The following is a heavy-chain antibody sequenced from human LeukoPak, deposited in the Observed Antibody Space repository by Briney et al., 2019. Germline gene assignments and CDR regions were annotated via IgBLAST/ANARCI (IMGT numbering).Heavy chain of an antibody. Sequence: GGSLRLSCEASGFTFTDYGMHWVRQAPGKGLEWLAVISYVESETYYADSVKGRFTISRDNSKNMMYLRMNSLRVEDTAFYYCAKDLYTSGGILDYWGQGTLVTVSS. J-gene: IGHJ4*02. V-gene: IGHV3-30*18. CDR1: GFTFTDYG. D-gene: IGHD2-2*02. CDR2: ISYVESET. CDR3: AKDLYTSGGILDY.